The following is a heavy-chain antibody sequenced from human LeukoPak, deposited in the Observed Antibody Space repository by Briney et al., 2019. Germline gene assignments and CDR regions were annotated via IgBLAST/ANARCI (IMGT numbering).Heavy chain of an antibody. CDR2: LDPEDGET. J-gene: IGHJ4*02. D-gene: IGHD5-12*01. Sequence: ASVKVSCKVSGYTFTDYYMHWVQQAPGKGLEWMGLLDPEDGETIYAEKFQGRVTITADTSTDTAYMELSSLRSEDTAVYYCATWVSAWLRFDYWGQGTLVTVSS. V-gene: IGHV1-69-2*01. CDR1: GYTFTDYY. CDR3: ATWVSAWLRFDY.